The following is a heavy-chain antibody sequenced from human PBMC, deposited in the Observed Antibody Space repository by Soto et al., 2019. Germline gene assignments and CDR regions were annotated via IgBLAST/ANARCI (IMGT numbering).Heavy chain of an antibody. D-gene: IGHD6-6*01. CDR2: ISGSGGAT. Sequence: EVNLLESGGGLVQPGGSLRLSCAASGFTFSSYGMNWVRQAPGKGLEWVSGISGSGGATYYADSVKGRFTISRDNSKNTLFLQVNRLGAEDTAVYYCAKGLVNYGMDVWGQGTTVTVSS. CDR1: GFTFSSYG. CDR3: AKGLVNYGMDV. J-gene: IGHJ6*02. V-gene: IGHV3-23*01.